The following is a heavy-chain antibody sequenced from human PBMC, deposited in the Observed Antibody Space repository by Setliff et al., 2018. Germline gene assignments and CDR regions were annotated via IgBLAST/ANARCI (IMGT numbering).Heavy chain of an antibody. CDR2: IHYRGNPT. CDR1: GFTFSNYY. J-gene: IGHJ4*02. CDR3: VRGYCSSSSCYGTMGY. Sequence: PGGSLRLSCAASGFTFSNYYMTWIRQAPGKGLEWISYIHYRGNPTYYADSVKGRFTVSRDNAKNNMYLQMNSLRAEDTAVYYCVRGYCSSSSCYGTMGYWGQGTLVTVSS. D-gene: IGHD2-2*01. V-gene: IGHV3-11*04.